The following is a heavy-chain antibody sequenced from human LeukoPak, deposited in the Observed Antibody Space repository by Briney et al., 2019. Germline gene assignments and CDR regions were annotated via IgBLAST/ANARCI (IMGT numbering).Heavy chain of an antibody. CDR3: ARVMVYYYGSGSLVSGSCDY. J-gene: IGHJ4*02. CDR2: INHSGST. Sequence: PSETLSLTCAVYGGSFSGYYWSWIRQPPGKGLEWIGEINHSGSTNYNPSLKSRVTISVDTSKNQFSLKLSSVTAADTAVYYCARVMVYYYGSGSLVSGSCDYWGQGTLVTVSS. CDR1: GGSFSGYY. D-gene: IGHD3-10*01. V-gene: IGHV4-34*01.